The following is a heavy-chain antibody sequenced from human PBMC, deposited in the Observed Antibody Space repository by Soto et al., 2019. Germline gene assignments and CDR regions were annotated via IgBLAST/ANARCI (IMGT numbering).Heavy chain of an antibody. CDR2: ISADGRKT. CDR3: AKDRCSWDYYYGIDA. J-gene: IGHJ6*02. V-gene: IGHV3-30*18. Sequence: QLQLLQSGGGVVQPGRSLRLSCVASGFTFSAFGMHWVRQAPGKGLEWVAVISADGRKTFYADSVKGRFTISRDSPHKALFLDLSSLRGDDTAVYFCAKDRCSWDYYYGIDAWGQGTTVTVSS. CDR1: GFTFSAFG. D-gene: IGHD3-10*02.